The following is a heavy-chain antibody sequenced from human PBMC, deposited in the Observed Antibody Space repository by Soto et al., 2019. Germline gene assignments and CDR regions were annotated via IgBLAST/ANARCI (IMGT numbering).Heavy chain of an antibody. CDR2: ISGNGIST. V-gene: IGHV3-23*01. CDR1: GFIFSGYG. D-gene: IGHD5-18*01. J-gene: IGHJ4*02. Sequence: EVQLLESGGGLVHPGGSLRLSCTASGFIFSGYGMTWVRQAPGKGLEWVSAISGNGISTYYADSVKGQFTISRDNSRNTLYLQMNSLRAEDTALYHCAKRGGYSYGYFEEWGQGTLVTVSS. CDR3: AKRGGYSYGYFEE.